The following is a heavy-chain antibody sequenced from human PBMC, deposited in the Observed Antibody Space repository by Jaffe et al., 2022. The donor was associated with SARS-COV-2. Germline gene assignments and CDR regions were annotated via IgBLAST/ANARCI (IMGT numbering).Heavy chain of an antibody. V-gene: IGHV3-30-3*01. CDR3: AREQWLVRSSEVDAFDI. Sequence: QVQLVESGGGVVQPGRSLRLSCAASGFTFSSFAMHWVRQAPGKGLEWVALISYDGSDNYYADSVKGRLTISRDNSKNTLYLHMKSLRDEDTAVYYCAREQWLVRSSEVDAFDIWGQGTMVTVSS. J-gene: IGHJ3*02. CDR2: ISYDGSDN. D-gene: IGHD6-19*01. CDR1: GFTFSSFA.